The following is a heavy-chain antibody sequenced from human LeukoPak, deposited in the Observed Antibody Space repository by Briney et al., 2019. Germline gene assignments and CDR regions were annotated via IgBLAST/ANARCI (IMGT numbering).Heavy chain of an antibody. D-gene: IGHD7-27*01. V-gene: IGHV4-31*03. CDR2: IYYVGNT. J-gene: IGHJ4*02. Sequence: SQTLSLTCTVSGGSLSSGGYYWTWIRQLPGKGLEWLAYIYYVGNTYYNPSLKSRLSISANTSKNHFSLNLSSVTAADTAIYYCARFSTRLTGERIGAFDLWGQGTLVTVSS. CDR1: GGSLSSGGYY. CDR3: ARFSTRLTGERIGAFDL.